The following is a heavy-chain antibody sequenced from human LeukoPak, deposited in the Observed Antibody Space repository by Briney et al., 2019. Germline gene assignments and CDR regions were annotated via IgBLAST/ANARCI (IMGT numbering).Heavy chain of an antibody. CDR3: ARWGGGFDY. CDR1: GFTFSRYW. CDR2: IKQDGSAK. V-gene: IGHV3-7*04. D-gene: IGHD3-16*01. Sequence: GGSLRLSCAASGFTFSRYWMSWVRQAPGKGLEWVANIKQDGSAKYYGGSVEGRFTISRDNAKNSLYLQMNSPRAEDTAVYYCARWGGGFDYWGQGTLVTVSS. J-gene: IGHJ4*02.